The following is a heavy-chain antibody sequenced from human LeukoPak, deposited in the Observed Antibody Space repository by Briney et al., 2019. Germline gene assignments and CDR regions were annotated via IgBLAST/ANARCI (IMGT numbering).Heavy chain of an antibody. CDR3: ASGSGSYRTPYYYMDV. J-gene: IGHJ6*03. CDR2: IYSGGST. V-gene: IGHV3-53*01. CDR1: GLTFNKYA. Sequence: GGSLRLSCAVSGLTFNKYAMSWVRQAPGKGLEWVSVIYSGGSTYYADPVKGRFTNSRDNSKNTLYLQMNSLRAEDTAVYYCASGSGSYRTPYYYMDVWGTGTTVTVSS. D-gene: IGHD3-10*01.